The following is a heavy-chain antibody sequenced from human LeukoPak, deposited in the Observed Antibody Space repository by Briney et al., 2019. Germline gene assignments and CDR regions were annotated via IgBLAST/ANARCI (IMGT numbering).Heavy chain of an antibody. Sequence: SETLSLTCTVSGASISSGGYYWSWIRQHPGKGLEWIGYIYYSGSTYYNPSLKSRVTISVDTSKNQFSLKLSSVTAADTAVYYCARDSRDGDYVYYGMDVWGQGTTVTVSS. CDR2: IYYSGST. J-gene: IGHJ6*02. V-gene: IGHV4-31*03. D-gene: IGHD4-17*01. CDR1: GASISSGGYY. CDR3: ARDSRDGDYVYYGMDV.